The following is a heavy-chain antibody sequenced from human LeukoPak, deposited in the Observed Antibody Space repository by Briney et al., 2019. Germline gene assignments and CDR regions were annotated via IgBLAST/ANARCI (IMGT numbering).Heavy chain of an antibody. Sequence: GGSLRLSCAASGFTFSSYAMSWVRQAPGKGLEWVSAISGSGGSTYYADPVKGRFTISRDNSKNTLYLQMNSLRAEDTAVYYCAKAYSSSWYDPESAFDIWGQGTMVTVSS. CDR3: AKAYSSSWYDPESAFDI. D-gene: IGHD6-13*01. V-gene: IGHV3-23*01. J-gene: IGHJ3*02. CDR2: ISGSGGST. CDR1: GFTFSSYA.